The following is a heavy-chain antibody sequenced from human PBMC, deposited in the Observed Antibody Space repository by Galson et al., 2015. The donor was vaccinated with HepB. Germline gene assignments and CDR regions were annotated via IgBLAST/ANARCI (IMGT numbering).Heavy chain of an antibody. CDR2: VRHDGSNK. J-gene: IGHJ2*01. CDR3: AKDHLIMVLWGPDWYFDL. Sequence: SLRLSCAASGFTFSSYGMHWVRQAPGKGLEWVAFVRHDGSNKYYADSVKGRFTISRDNSKNTLYLQMNSLRTEDTAVYYCAKDHLIMVLWGPDWYFDLWGRGTLVTVSS. V-gene: IGHV3-30*02. D-gene: IGHD4/OR15-4a*01. CDR1: GFTFSSYG.